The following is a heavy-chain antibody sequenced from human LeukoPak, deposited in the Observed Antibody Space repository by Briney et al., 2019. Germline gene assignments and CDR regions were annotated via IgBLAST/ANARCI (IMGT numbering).Heavy chain of an antibody. CDR2: IYPGGDI. CDR3: ARQPPMVRGGRWFDP. Sequence: PGGSLRLSCAASEVTVTSNYLSWVRQAPGKGLQWVSVIYPGGDIYYSDSVKGRFIISRDNSKNTLSLQMNSLTAADTAVYYCARQPPMVRGGRWFDPWGQGTLVAVSS. CDR1: EVTVTSNY. D-gene: IGHD3-10*01. V-gene: IGHV3-66*04. J-gene: IGHJ5*02.